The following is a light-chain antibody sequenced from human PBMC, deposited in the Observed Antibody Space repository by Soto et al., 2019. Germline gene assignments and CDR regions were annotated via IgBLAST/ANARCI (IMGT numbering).Light chain of an antibody. CDR2: DAS. V-gene: IGKV1-33*01. Sequence: DIQMTQSPSSLSASVGDRVTITCQASQDISKYLNWYQQKPGKAPKLLIYDASNLERGVPSRFSGRGSGTDFTFTISSLQPEDIATYYCQQYNTYSRTFGQGTKVDIK. CDR3: QQYNTYSRT. J-gene: IGKJ1*01. CDR1: QDISKY.